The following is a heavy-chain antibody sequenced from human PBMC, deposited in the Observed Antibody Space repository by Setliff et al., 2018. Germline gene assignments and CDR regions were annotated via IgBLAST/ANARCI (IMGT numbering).Heavy chain of an antibody. Sequence: PSETLSLTCTVSGGSISSMSYYWSWIRQPPGKGLEWIGEINHSGTTNYNPSLKSRVTISVDTSKKQFSLKLSSVTAADTAVYYCARSMIQRNYYCGLDVWGQGTTVTVSS. CDR3: ARSMIQRNYYCGLDV. CDR2: INHSGTT. CDR1: GGSISSMSYY. J-gene: IGHJ6*02. D-gene: IGHD3-16*01. V-gene: IGHV4-39*07.